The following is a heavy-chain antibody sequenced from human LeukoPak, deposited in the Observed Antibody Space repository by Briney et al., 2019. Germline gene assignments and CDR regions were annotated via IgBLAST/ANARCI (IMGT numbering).Heavy chain of an antibody. CDR1: GGSFSGYY. CDR2: INHSGST. J-gene: IGHJ6*02. D-gene: IGHD3-22*01. Sequence: NSSETLSLTCAVYGGSFSGYYWSWIRQPPEKGLEWIGEINHSGSTNYNPSLKSRVTISVDTSKNQFSLKLSSVTAADTAVYYCARGYYYDSSGYYYYYGMDVWGQGTTVTVSS. CDR3: ARGYYYDSSGYYYYYGMDV. V-gene: IGHV4-34*01.